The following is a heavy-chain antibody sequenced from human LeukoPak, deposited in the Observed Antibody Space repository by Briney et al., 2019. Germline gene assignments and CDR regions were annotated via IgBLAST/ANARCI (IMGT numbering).Heavy chain of an antibody. CDR2: IYYSGST. CDR1: GGSISSSSYY. CDR3: ARVGTGNFDY. J-gene: IGHJ4*02. D-gene: IGHD1-14*01. Sequence: SETLSLTCTVSGGSISSSSYYWGWIRQPPAKGLEWIGSIYYSGSTYYNPSLKSRVTISVDTSKNQFSLKLSSVTAADTAVYYCARVGTGNFDYWGQGTLVTVSS. V-gene: IGHV4-39*01.